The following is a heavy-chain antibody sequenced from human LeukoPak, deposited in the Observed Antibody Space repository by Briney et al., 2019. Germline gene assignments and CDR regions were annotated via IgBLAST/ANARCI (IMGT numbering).Heavy chain of an antibody. CDR2: IIPIFGTA. CDR1: GGTFSSYA. D-gene: IGHD6-13*01. V-gene: IGHV1-69*06. Sequence: ASVKVSCKASGGTFSSYAISWVRQAPGQGLEWMGGIIPIFGTANYAQKFQGRVTITADKSPSTAYMELSSLRSEDTAVYYCARAGYSSSWYSYFDYWGQGTLVTVSS. CDR3: ARAGYSSSWYSYFDY. J-gene: IGHJ4*02.